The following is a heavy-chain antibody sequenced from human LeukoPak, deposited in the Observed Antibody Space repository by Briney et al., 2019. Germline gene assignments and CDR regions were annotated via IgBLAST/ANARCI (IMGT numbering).Heavy chain of an antibody. CDR3: ARDAGGYSRGYYMDV. D-gene: IGHD5-18*01. Sequence: PSETLSLTCTASGGSISSYYWSWMRQSPGTGLEWIGYIYYSGSTNYNPSLKSRVTISVDTSKNQFSLKLSSVTAADTAVYYCARDAGGYSRGYYMDVWGKGTTVTVSS. CDR2: IYYSGST. J-gene: IGHJ6*03. CDR1: GGSISSYY. V-gene: IGHV4-59*01.